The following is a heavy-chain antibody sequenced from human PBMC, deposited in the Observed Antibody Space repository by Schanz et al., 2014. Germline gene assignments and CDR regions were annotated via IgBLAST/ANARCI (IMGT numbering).Heavy chain of an antibody. CDR2: ISGSGGGT. J-gene: IGHJ4*02. D-gene: IGHD2-15*01. CDR1: GFTFSRHA. V-gene: IGHV3-23*04. Sequence: EVQLVESGGGLVQPGGSLRLSCAASGFTFSRHAMNWVRQAPGKGLEWVSGISGSGGGTFYASSVQGRFSVSRDNAKNTLHLQMNSLRAEDTAVYYCAKGKDSPYYFDDWGQGTLVTVSS. CDR3: AKGKDSPYYFDD.